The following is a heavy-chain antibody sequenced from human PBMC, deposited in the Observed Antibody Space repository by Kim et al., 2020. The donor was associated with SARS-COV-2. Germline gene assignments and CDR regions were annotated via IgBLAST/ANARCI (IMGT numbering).Heavy chain of an antibody. CDR2: IWYDGSNK. Sequence: GGSLRLSCAASGFTFSSYGMHWVRQAPGKGLEWVAVIWYDGSNKYYADSVKGRFTISRDNSKNTLYLQMNSLRAEDTAVYYCAKGTFGGVIGYYFDYWGQGTLVTVSS. J-gene: IGHJ4*02. CDR3: AKGTFGGVIGYYFDY. CDR1: GFTFSSYG. D-gene: IGHD3-16*02. V-gene: IGHV3-33*06.